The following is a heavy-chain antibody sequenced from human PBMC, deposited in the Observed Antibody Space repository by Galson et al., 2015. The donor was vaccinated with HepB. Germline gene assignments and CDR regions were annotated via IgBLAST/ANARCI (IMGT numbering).Heavy chain of an antibody. CDR1: GYTFTSYG. J-gene: IGHJ5*02. CDR3: ARDSHPTYSSSSSTNWFDP. V-gene: IGHV1-18*01. CDR2: ISAYNGNT. D-gene: IGHD6-6*01. Sequence: SVKVSCKASGYTFTSYGISWVRQAPGQGLEWMGWISAYNGNTNYAQKLQGRVTMTTDTSTSTAYMELRSLRFDDTAVYYCARDSHPTYSSSSSTNWFDPWGQGTLVTVSS.